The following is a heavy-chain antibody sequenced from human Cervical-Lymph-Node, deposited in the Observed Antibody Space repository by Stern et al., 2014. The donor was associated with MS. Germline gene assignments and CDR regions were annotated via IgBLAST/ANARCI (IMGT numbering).Heavy chain of an antibody. D-gene: IGHD2-15*01. V-gene: IGHV3-30*18. CDR3: AKDRWHPDY. J-gene: IGHJ4*02. Sequence: DQLVESGGGVVQPGRSLRLSCAASGFTFSSYGLHWVRQAPGKGLEWGAVISYDGSNKYYADSVKGRFTISRDNSKNTLYLQMNSLRAEDTAVYYCAKDRWHPDYWGQGTLVTVSS. CDR2: ISYDGSNK. CDR1: GFTFSSYG.